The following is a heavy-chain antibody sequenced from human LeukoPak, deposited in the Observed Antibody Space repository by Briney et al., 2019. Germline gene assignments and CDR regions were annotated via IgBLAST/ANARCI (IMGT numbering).Heavy chain of an antibody. CDR3: ARGTLNDILTGYYSNYFDY. CDR1: GGPFSGYY. Sequence: PSETLSLTCAVYGGPFSGYYWSWIRQPPGKGLEWIGEINHSGSTNYNPSLKSRVTISVDTSKNQFSLKLSSVTAADTAVYYCARGTLNDILTGYYSNYFDYWGQGTLVTVSS. D-gene: IGHD3-9*01. CDR2: INHSGST. V-gene: IGHV4-34*01. J-gene: IGHJ4*02.